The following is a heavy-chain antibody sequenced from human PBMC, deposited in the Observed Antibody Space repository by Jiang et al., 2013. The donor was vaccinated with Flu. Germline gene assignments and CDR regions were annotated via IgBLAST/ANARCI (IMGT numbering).Heavy chain of an antibody. CDR1: GGSFSGYY. Sequence: LLKPSETLSLTCAVYGGSFSGYYWSWIRQPPGKGLEWIGEINHSGSTNYNPSLKSRVTISVDTSKNQFSLKLSSVTAADTAVYYCAREVLEGEEMATTLGFDYWGQGTLVTVSS. D-gene: IGHD5-24*01. J-gene: IGHJ4*02. V-gene: IGHV4-34*01. CDR3: AREVLEGEEMATTLGFDY. CDR2: INHSGST.